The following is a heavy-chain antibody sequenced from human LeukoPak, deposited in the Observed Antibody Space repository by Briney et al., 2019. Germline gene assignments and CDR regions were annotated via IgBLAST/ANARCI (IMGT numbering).Heavy chain of an antibody. D-gene: IGHD3-10*01. J-gene: IGHJ5*02. CDR1: DGSISSGSYY. CDR2: VYSSGST. Sequence: SQTLSLTCTVSDGSISSGSYYWSWIRQPAGKGLEWIGRVYSSGSTDYNPSLKSRLSISVDTSKIQFSLRLSSVTVADTAVYYCARTPLRGATFFTSYPNWFDTWGQGTLVTVSS. V-gene: IGHV4-61*02. CDR3: ARTPLRGATFFTSYPNWFDT.